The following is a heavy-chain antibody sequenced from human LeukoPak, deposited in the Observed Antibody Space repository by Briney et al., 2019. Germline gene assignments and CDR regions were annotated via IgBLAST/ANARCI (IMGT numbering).Heavy chain of an antibody. CDR2: IHPSGML. V-gene: IGHV4-31*03. D-gene: IGHD3-22*01. Sequence: SETLSLTCTVSGASFNSDDQYWNWIRQSPGKGLEWIGSIHPSGMLYNNPSLESRVTMSRDTSKNQFSLNLNSVTAGATAVYFCANGLDSRKLGYWGQGILVNVSS. CDR1: GASFNSDDQY. CDR3: ANGLDSRKLGY. J-gene: IGHJ4*02.